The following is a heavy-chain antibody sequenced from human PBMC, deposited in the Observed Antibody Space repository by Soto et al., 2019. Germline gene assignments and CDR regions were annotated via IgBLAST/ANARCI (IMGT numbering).Heavy chain of an antibody. CDR2: TYYSGSP. CDR3: ARARGVIVAAPARYFMDV. CDR1: GGSISNYY. J-gene: IGHJ6*03. V-gene: IGHV4-59*01. D-gene: IGHD5-12*01. Sequence: QVQLQESGPGLVKPSETLSLTCTVSGGSISNYYWNWIRQPPGRGLEGIGYTYYSGSPNYNPSLKNRVTMSVNTSKNQFSLNLSSVTAADPAVYYCARARGVIVAAPARYFMDVWGKGTTVAVSS.